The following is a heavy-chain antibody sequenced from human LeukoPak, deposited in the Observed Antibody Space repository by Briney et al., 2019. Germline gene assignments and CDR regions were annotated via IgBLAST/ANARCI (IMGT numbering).Heavy chain of an antibody. V-gene: IGHV4-59*02. Sequence: PSETLSLTCTVSGVSVSSYYWSWIRQPPGKGLEWIGYILYCGNTNYNPSLKSRVTISVDTSKNQFSLILNSVTAADTAVYYCARGGHSYFYPFADWGQGTLVTVSS. D-gene: IGHD5-18*01. CDR3: ARGGHSYFYPFAD. CDR1: GVSVSSYY. J-gene: IGHJ4*02. CDR2: ILYCGNT.